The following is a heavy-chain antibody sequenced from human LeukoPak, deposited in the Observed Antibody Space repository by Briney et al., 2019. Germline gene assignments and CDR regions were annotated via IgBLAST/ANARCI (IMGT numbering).Heavy chain of an antibody. CDR2: INHSGST. V-gene: IGHV4-34*01. D-gene: IGHD5-18*01. CDR3: ARGFPTDGYSYGPTYFDY. CDR1: GGSFSGYY. J-gene: IGHJ4*02. Sequence: SETLSLTCAVYGGSFSGYYWSWIRQPPGKGLEWIGEINHSGSTNYNPSLKSRVTISVDTSKNQFSLKLSSVTAADTAVYYCARGFPTDGYSYGPTYFDYWGQGTLVTVSS.